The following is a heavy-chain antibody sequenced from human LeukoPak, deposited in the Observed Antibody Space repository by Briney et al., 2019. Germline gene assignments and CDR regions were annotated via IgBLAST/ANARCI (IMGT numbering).Heavy chain of an antibody. J-gene: IGHJ4*02. CDR3: ARGDSTLFDY. Sequence: SETLSLTCTVSGGSISSSSYYWGWIRQPPGKGLERIGSIYYSGSAYYNPSLKSRVTISVDTSKNQFSLKLSSVTAADTAVYYCARGDSTLFDYWGQGTLVTVSS. V-gene: IGHV4-39*07. D-gene: IGHD2-2*01. CDR2: IYYSGSA. CDR1: GGSISSSSYY.